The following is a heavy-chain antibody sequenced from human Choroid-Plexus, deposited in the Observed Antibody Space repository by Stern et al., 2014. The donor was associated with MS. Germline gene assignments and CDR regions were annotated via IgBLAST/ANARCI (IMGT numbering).Heavy chain of an antibody. CDR2: VSYDGSNK. J-gene: IGHJ5*02. D-gene: IGHD2/OR15-2a*01. Sequence: VQLVQSGGGVVQPGRPLRLSCVASGFTFGSCAMHWVRQAPGQGLEWVAGVSYDGSNKYYADSLKGRFPISRDNSQNTLYMQMSSLRPEDTAVYYCAKDRQYLTYFFDHWGQGSLVTVSS. V-gene: IGHV3-30*18. CDR1: GFTFGSCA. CDR3: AKDRQYLTYFFDH.